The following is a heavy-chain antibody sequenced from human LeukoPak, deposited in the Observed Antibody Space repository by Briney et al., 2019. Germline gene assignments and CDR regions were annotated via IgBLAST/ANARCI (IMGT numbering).Heavy chain of an antibody. J-gene: IGHJ5*02. D-gene: IGHD6-13*01. CDR1: GYTFTSYD. Sequence: ASVKVSCKASGYTFTSYDINWVRQATGQGLEWMGWMNPNSGNTGYAQKFQGRVTMTRNTSISTAYMELSSLRSEDTAVYYCARDRRLGAAGRKGGNWFDPWGQGTLVTVSS. V-gene: IGHV1-8*01. CDR3: ARDRRLGAAGRKGGNWFDP. CDR2: MNPNSGNT.